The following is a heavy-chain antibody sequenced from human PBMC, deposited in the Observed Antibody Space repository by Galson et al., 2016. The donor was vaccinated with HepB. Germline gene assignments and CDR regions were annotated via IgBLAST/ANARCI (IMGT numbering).Heavy chain of an antibody. CDR3: ARGHPLYCSGTSCFRDWFDP. CDR1: GGSIRSGGYY. D-gene: IGHD2-2*01. V-gene: IGHV4-31*03. J-gene: IGHJ5*02. CDR2: SSYNGSP. Sequence: TLSLTCTVSGGSIRSGGYYWNWIRQHPGKGLEWIGYSSYNGSPYYSPSFRNRVTLSEDTTKNQFSLDLTSATAADTAVYYCARGHPLYCSGTSCFRDWFDPWGRGILVAVSS.